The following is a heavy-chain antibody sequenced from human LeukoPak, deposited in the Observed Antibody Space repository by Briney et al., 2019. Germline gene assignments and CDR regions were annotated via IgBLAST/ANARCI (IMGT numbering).Heavy chain of an antibody. V-gene: IGHV1-69*01. CDR3: AKGDNWNQFDY. CDR1: GGTFSSYA. D-gene: IGHD1-20*01. J-gene: IGHJ4*02. Sequence: GASVKVSCKASGGTFSSYAISWVRQAPGQGLEWMGGIIPIFGTANYAQKFQGRVTITADESTSTAYMELSSLRAEDTALYYCAKGDNWNQFDYWGQGTLVTVSS. CDR2: IIPIFGTA.